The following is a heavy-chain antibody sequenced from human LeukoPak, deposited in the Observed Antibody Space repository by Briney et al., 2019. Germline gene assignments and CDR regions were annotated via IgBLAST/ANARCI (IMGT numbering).Heavy chain of an antibody. CDR3: ARWLELMRNFDW. CDR2: IKQDGSEK. V-gene: IGHV3-7*01. Sequence: GGSLRLSCAASGFTFSSYAMSWVRQAPGKGLEWVANIKQDGSEKDYVDALKGRFTISRDNAKNSLYLQMNSLRAEDTAVYYCARWLELMRNFDWWGQGTLVTVSS. CDR1: GFTFSSYA. D-gene: IGHD5-24*01. J-gene: IGHJ4*02.